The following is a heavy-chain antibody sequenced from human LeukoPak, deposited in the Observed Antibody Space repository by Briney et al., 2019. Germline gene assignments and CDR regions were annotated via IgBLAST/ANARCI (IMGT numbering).Heavy chain of an antibody. J-gene: IGHJ4*02. Sequence: GGSLRLSCAASGFTFSSYAMSWVRQAPGKGLEWVSFISGSGGSTYYADSVKGRFTISRDNSKNTLYLQMNSLRAEDTAIYYCAKLWFGELSWVDYWGPGTLVTVSS. CDR1: GFTFSSYA. V-gene: IGHV3-23*01. CDR3: AKLWFGELSWVDY. D-gene: IGHD3-10*01. CDR2: ISGSGGST.